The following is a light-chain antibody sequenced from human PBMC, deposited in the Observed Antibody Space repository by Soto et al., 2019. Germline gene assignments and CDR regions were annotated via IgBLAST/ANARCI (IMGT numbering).Light chain of an antibody. J-gene: IGKJ1*01. V-gene: IGKV3-11*01. CDR3: QQRSGWPHT. CDR2: DAS. Sequence: EIVLTQSPVTLSLSPGERATLSCRASQSVSSFLAWYQQTPGQAPRLLIYDASNRATGIPARFSGSGSGTDFTLTIGSLEPEDYGVYYCQQRSGWPHTFGQGTKVESK. CDR1: QSVSSF.